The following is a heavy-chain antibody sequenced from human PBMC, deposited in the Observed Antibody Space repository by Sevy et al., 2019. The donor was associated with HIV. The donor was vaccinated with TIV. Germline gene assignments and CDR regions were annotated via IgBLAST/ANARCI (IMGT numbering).Heavy chain of an antibody. Sequence: SQTLSLTCAISGDSVSSNSAAWNWIRQSPSRGLEWLGRTYYRSKWYNDYAVSVKSRITINPDTSKNQFSLQLNSVTPEDTAVYSGARAVYYGSGTRLYYFDYWGQGTLVTVSS. CDR3: ARAVYYGSGTRLYYFDY. D-gene: IGHD3-10*01. J-gene: IGHJ4*02. CDR2: TYYRSKWYN. V-gene: IGHV6-1*01. CDR1: GDSVSSNSAA.